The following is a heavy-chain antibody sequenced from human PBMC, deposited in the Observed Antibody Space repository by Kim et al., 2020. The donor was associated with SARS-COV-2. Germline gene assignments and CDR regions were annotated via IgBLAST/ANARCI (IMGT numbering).Heavy chain of an antibody. CDR2: VTPGTGDT. Sequence: ASVKVSCKASGYTYTDYGLNWMRQATGQGLEWMGWVTPGTGDTAYAQKFQGRLTMTRDTSISTAYMELSSLRSEDTALYYCARWDRGRRGFDVWGQGTMVTVSS. V-gene: IGHV1-8*01. CDR3: ARWDRGRRGFDV. CDR1: GYTYTDYG. D-gene: IGHD1-26*01. J-gene: IGHJ3*01.